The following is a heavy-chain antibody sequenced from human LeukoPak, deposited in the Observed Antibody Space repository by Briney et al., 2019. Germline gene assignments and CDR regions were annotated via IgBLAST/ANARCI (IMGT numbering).Heavy chain of an antibody. CDR2: IYSDNT. D-gene: IGHD6-19*01. Sequence: GGSLRLSCTVSGFTVSSNSMSWVRQAPGKGLEWVSFIYSDNTHYSDSVKGRFTISRDNSKNTLYLQMNSLRAEDTAVYYCARALLEQWLLDYWGQGTLVTVSS. J-gene: IGHJ4*02. CDR1: GFTVSSNS. V-gene: IGHV3-66*03. CDR3: ARALLEQWLLDY.